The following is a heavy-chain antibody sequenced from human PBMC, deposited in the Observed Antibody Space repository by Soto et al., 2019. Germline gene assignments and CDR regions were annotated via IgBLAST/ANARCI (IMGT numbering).Heavy chain of an antibody. CDR3: ARRIPFGYGMDV. CDR2: ITSNGGNT. V-gene: IGHV3-64*01. CDR1: GFTFSSYA. Sequence: EVQLVESGGGLVKPGGSLRLSCAASGFTFSSYAMHWVRQAPGKGLECVSAITSNGGNTDYASSVKGRFTISRDNSKNTLYLQMGSLRAEDMAVYYCARRIPFGYGMDVWGQGTTVTVSS. J-gene: IGHJ6*02. D-gene: IGHD2-21*01.